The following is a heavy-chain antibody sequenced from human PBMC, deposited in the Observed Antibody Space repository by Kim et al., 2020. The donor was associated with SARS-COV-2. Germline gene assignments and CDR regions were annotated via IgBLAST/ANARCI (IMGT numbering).Heavy chain of an antibody. CDR3: ARDGGNVFDY. Sequence: NKYYADDVKSPFTMYRNNSKSKVYVEMNSLRAEERAVYYCARDGGNVFDYWGQGTLVTVSS. D-gene: IGHD1-1*01. J-gene: IGHJ4*02. V-gene: IGHV3-30*07. CDR2: NK.